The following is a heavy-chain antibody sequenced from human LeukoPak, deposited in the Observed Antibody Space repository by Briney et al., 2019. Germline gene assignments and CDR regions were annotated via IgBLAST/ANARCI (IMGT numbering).Heavy chain of an antibody. V-gene: IGHV1-24*01. J-gene: IGHJ4*02. CDR1: GYTLTELS. CDR2: FDSEDGET. Sequence: GASVKVSCKVSGYTLTELSMHWVRQAPGKGLEWMGGFDSEDGETIYAQKFQGRVTMTEDTSTDTAYMELSSLRSEDTAVYYCATDRGYSGYDLFDYWGQGTLVTVSS. D-gene: IGHD5-12*01. CDR3: ATDRGYSGYDLFDY.